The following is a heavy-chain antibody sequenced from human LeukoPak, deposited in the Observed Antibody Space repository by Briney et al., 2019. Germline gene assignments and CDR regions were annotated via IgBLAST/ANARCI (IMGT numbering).Heavy chain of an antibody. Sequence: PGGSLRLSCVASGFTFSNYWMQWVRQVPGKGLVWVSRLNGDGTNIIYADSVKGRFTISRDNAENTLYLQMNSLRVEDTALYYCARSQSGVFDVWGQGTMVTVSS. CDR3: ARSQSGVFDV. J-gene: IGHJ3*01. V-gene: IGHV3-74*01. CDR1: GFTFSNYW. D-gene: IGHD2-8*01. CDR2: LNGDGTNI.